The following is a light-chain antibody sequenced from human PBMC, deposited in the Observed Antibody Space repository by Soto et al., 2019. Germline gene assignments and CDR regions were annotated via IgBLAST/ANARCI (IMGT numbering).Light chain of an antibody. CDR3: QQYNSYSYT. V-gene: IGKV1-5*01. CDR1: QGISSW. J-gene: IGKJ2*01. Sequence: DMQMTQSPSTLSAPVGDRVTITRRASQGISSWLAWYQQKPGKAPKLLIYDASSLESGVPSRFSGSGSGTEFTLTISGLQPDDFATYYCQQYNSYSYTFGQGTKLEIK. CDR2: DAS.